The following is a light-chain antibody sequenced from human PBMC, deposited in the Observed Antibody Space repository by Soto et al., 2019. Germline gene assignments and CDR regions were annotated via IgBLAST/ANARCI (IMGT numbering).Light chain of an antibody. CDR3: TSYSSSSTFYV. V-gene: IGLV2-14*01. CDR1: SSDIGGYYY. Sequence: LTQPASVSGSPGQSITISCTGTSSDIGGYYYVSWYQHHPGKAPKLIIYQVTNRPSGVSHRFSGSKSGNTASLTISGLQAEDEADYYCTSYSSSSTFYVFGTGTKV. CDR2: QVT. J-gene: IGLJ1*01.